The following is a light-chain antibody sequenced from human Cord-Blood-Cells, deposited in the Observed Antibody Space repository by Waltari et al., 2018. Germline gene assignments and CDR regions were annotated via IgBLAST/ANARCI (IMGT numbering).Light chain of an antibody. CDR1: SSDVGGYNY. Sequence: QSALTQSASVSGSPGQSITISCTGTSSDVGGYNYVPWYQQHPGKAPKLMIYDVSKRPSGVSNRFSGSKSGNTASLTISGLQAEDEADYYCSSYTSSSTLGFGGGTKLTVL. V-gene: IGLV2-14*01. CDR2: DVS. J-gene: IGLJ2*01. CDR3: SSYTSSSTLG.